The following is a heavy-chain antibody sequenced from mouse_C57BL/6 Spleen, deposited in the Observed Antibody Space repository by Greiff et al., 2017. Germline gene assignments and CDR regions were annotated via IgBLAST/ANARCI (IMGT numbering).Heavy chain of an antibody. J-gene: IGHJ3*01. CDR3: ARGAAQATAWFAY. CDR1: GYSFTGYY. Sequence: EVKLQESGPELVKPGASVKISCKASGYSFTGYYMNWVKQSPEKSLEWIGEINPSTGGTTYNQKFKAKATLTVDKSSSTAYMQLKSLTSEDYAVYYCARGAAQATAWFAYWGQGTLVTVSA. D-gene: IGHD3-2*02. V-gene: IGHV1-42*01. CDR2: INPSTGGT.